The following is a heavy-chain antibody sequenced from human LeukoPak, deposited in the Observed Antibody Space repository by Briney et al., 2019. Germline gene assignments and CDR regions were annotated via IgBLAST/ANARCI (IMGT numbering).Heavy chain of an antibody. D-gene: IGHD4-23*01. CDR3: ARDNEGITPRTIVKSPRYYVMDV. CDR1: GFTFLHYG. Sequence: GGPLSLSCAASGFTFLHYGMSWVRQAPGKGLEWVAVISYDGSNKYYADSVKGRFTISRDNSKNTLYQQMNRLRAEDTAVYYCARDNEGITPRTIVKSPRYYVMDVWGQGTTVTVSS. CDR2: ISYDGSNK. V-gene: IGHV3-30*03. J-gene: IGHJ6*02.